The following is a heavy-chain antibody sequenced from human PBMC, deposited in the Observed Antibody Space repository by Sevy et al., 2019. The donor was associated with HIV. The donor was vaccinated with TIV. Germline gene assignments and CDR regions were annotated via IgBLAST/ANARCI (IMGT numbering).Heavy chain of an antibody. CDR1: GNTLTELS. J-gene: IGHJ4*02. CDR3: ATTKDYYETSGYPVDY. Sequence: ASVKVSCKVSGNTLTELSMHWVRQSPGKGLERMGSFDPKHGERIYAQKVQGRLTLTEDISTDTAYMELSSLRSEDTAVYYCATTKDYYETSGYPVDYWGQGTLVTVSS. V-gene: IGHV1-24*01. CDR2: FDPKHGER. D-gene: IGHD3-22*01.